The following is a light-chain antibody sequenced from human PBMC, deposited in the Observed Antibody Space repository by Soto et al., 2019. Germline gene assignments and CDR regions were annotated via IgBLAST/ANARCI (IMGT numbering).Light chain of an antibody. CDR2: RVT. V-gene: IGLV2-8*01. Sequence: QSALIQPPSVSGSPGQSVTISCTGTSSDVGSYDYVSWYQQHPGKAPKLLMFRVTERPSGVPDRFSGSKSGNTASLTVSGLQAEDEADYYCCAYAGINTVIFGGGTKLTVL. J-gene: IGLJ2*01. CDR3: CAYAGINTVI. CDR1: SSDVGSYDY.